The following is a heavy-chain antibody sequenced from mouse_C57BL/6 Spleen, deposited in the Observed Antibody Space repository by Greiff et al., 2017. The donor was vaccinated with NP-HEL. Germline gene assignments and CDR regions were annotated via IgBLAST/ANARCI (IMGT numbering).Heavy chain of an antibody. CDR2: IYPGDGDT. J-gene: IGHJ1*03. CDR3: ASYYGNYAYFDV. D-gene: IGHD2-1*01. Sequence: VQLQESGPELVKPGASVKISCKASGYAFSSSWMNWVKQRPGKGLEWIGRIYPGDGDTNYNGKFKGKATLTADKSSSTAYMQLSSLTSEDSAVYFCASYYGNYAYFDVWGTGTTVTVSS. CDR1: GYAFSSSW. V-gene: IGHV1-82*01.